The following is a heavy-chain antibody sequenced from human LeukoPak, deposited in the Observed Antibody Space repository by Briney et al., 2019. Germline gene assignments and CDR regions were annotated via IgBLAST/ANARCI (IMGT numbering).Heavy chain of an antibody. Sequence: GESLKISCKGSGYSSTSYWIGWVRQMPGKGLEWMGIIYPGDSDTRYSPSFQGQVTISADKSISTAYLQWSSLKASDTAMYYCARSIVVVTAISVGAFDIWGQGTMVTVSS. CDR1: GYSSTSYW. CDR3: ARSIVVVTAISVGAFDI. CDR2: IYPGDSDT. J-gene: IGHJ3*02. V-gene: IGHV5-51*01. D-gene: IGHD2-21*02.